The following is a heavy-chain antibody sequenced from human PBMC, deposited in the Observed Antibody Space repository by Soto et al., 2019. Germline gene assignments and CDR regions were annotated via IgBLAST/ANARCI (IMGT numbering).Heavy chain of an antibody. J-gene: IGHJ4*02. V-gene: IGHV4-4*02. CDR3: AIPGAGDFDY. Sequence: PSETLSLTCAVSGASICNTNWWSWVRQPPGKGLEWIGEIYHSGTTNCDPSLKSRVTISVKSKNQFSLNLSSVTAADTAVYYCAIPGAGDFDYWGQGTLVTVSS. D-gene: IGHD6-13*01. CDR2: IYHSGTT. CDR1: GASICNTNW.